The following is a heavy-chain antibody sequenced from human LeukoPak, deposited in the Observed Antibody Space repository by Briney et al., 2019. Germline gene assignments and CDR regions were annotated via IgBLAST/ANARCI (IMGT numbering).Heavy chain of an antibody. CDR2: INPSGGST. CDR3: ARDDGAIAVAGTFVY. J-gene: IGHJ4*02. Sequence: PGGSLRLSCAASGYTFTSYYMHWVRQAPGQGLEWMGIINPSGGSTSYAQKFQGRVTMTRDMSTSTVYMELSSLRSEDTAVYYCARDDGAIAVAGTFVYWGQGTLVTVSS. CDR1: GYTFTSYY. D-gene: IGHD6-19*01. V-gene: IGHV1-46*01.